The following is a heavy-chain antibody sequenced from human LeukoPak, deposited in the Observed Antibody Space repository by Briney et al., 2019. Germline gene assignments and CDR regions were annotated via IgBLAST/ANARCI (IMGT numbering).Heavy chain of an antibody. D-gene: IGHD6-13*01. V-gene: IGHV1-46*01. Sequence: ASVKVSCKASGYSFTSYYMHWVRQAPGQGLEWMGIINPSGGSTSYAQKFQGRVTMTRDTSTSTVYMELSSLRSEDTAVYYCARDWEQQLIPYHWGQGTLVTVSS. J-gene: IGHJ4*02. CDR1: GYSFTSYY. CDR3: ARDWEQQLIPYH. CDR2: INPSGGST.